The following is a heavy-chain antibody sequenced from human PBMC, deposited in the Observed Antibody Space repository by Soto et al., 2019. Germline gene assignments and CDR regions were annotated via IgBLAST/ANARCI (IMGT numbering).Heavy chain of an antibody. D-gene: IGHD4-4*01. J-gene: IGHJ5*02. V-gene: IGHV4-34*01. Sequence: PSETLSLTCAVYGGSFSGYYRSWIRQPPGKGLEWIGEINHSGSTNYNPSLKSRVTISVDTSKNQFSLKLSSVTAADTAVYYCARGHNYPNWFDPWGQGTLVTVSS. CDR2: INHSGST. CDR3: ARGHNYPNWFDP. CDR1: GGSFSGYY.